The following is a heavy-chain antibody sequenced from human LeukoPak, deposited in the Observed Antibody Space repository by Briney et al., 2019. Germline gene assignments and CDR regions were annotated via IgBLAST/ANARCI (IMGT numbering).Heavy chain of an antibody. CDR1: GYTFTGYY. CDR2: INPNSGGT. CDR3: ARDLPGQIDYYYYGMDV. J-gene: IGHJ6*02. V-gene: IGHV1-2*02. Sequence: GASVKVSCKASGYTFTGYYMHWVRQAPGQGLEWMGWINPNSGGTNYAQKFQGRVTMTRDTSISTAYMELSRLRSDDTAVYYCARDLPGQIDYYYYGMDVWGQGTTVTVSS.